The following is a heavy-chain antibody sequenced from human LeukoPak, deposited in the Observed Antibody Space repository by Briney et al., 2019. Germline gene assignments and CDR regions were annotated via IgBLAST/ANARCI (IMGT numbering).Heavy chain of an antibody. CDR2: IYYSGST. J-gene: IGHJ5*02. Sequence: SETLSLTCTVSGGSISSYYWSWIRQPPGKGLEWIGYIYYSGSTNYNPSLKSRVTISVDASKNQFSLKLSSVTAADTAVYYCASGLEGLWFDPWGQGTLVTVSS. D-gene: IGHD6-6*01. CDR3: ASGLEGLWFDP. V-gene: IGHV4-59*01. CDR1: GGSISSYY.